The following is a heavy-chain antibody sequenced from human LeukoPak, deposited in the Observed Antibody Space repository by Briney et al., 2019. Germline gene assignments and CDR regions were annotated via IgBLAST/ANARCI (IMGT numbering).Heavy chain of an antibody. D-gene: IGHD3-10*02. CDR3: AELGITMIGGV. V-gene: IGHV3-66*01. J-gene: IGHJ6*04. CDR1: GFTVSTNY. Sequence: GGSLRLSCAASGFTVSTNYMSWVRQAPGKGLEWVSVIYSGGSTYYADSVKGRFTISRDNAKNSLYLQMNSLTAEDTAVYYCAELGITMIGGVWGKGTTVTISS. CDR2: IYSGGST.